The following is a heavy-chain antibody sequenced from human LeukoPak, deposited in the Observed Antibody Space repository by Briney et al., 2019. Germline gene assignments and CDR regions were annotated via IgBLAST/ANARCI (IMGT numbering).Heavy chain of an antibody. J-gene: IGHJ4*02. D-gene: IGHD3-22*01. V-gene: IGHV3-23*01. CDR2: ISGSGGST. CDR3: AKYYYDSSGYYITPPARAPDY. CDR1: GFTFSSYA. Sequence: GGSLRLSGAASGFTFSSYAMSWVRQAPGKGLEWVSAISGSGGSTYYADSVKGRFAISRDNSKNTLYLQMNSLRAEDTAVYYCAKYYYDSSGYYITPPARAPDYWGQGTLVTVSS.